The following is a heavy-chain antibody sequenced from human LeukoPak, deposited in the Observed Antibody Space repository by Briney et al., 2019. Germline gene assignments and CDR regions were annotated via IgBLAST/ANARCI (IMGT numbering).Heavy chain of an antibody. Sequence: SETLSLTCTVSAGSITSGSYYWSWIRQHPGRGLEWIGYIYYGGRTYYNPSLKSRVTISVDTSKNQFSPKLSSVTAADTAVYYCARISLELSFDYWGQGTLVTVSS. D-gene: IGHD3-16*02. CDR2: IYYGGRT. J-gene: IGHJ4*02. V-gene: IGHV4-31*03. CDR3: ARISLELSFDY. CDR1: AGSITSGSYY.